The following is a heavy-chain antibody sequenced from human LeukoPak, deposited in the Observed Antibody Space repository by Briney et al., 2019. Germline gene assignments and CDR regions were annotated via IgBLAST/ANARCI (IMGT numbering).Heavy chain of an antibody. V-gene: IGHV1-69*13. J-gene: IGHJ5*02. CDR2: IIPIFGTA. CDR3: ARSMVRGGWFDP. D-gene: IGHD3-10*01. CDR1: GGTFSSYA. Sequence: ASVKVSCKASGGTFSSYAISWVRQAPGQGLEWMGGIIPIFGTANYAQKFQGRVTITADESTSTAYMELSSLRSEDTAVYYCARSMVRGGWFDPWGQGTLVTVSS.